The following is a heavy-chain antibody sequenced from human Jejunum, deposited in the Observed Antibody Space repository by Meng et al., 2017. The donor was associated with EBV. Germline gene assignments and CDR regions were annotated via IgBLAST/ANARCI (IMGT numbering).Heavy chain of an antibody. Sequence: QVQHRWAGPGLFNPSETLSLTCLGYGGFFSGYYWSWIRQPPGKGLEWIGEINHSGSTNYNPSLKSRVTISVDTSKNQFSLKLSSVTAADTAVYYCAREARSSGYHPGIGPWGQGTLVTVSS. D-gene: IGHD3-22*01. J-gene: IGHJ5*02. CDR1: GGFFSGYY. CDR2: INHSGST. V-gene: IGHV4-34*01. CDR3: AREARSSGYHPGIGP.